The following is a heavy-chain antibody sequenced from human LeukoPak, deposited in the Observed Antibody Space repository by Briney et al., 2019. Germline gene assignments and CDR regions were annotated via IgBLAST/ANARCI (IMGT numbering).Heavy chain of an antibody. Sequence: PGGSLRLSCAAFGFTFSSYGMHWVRQAPGKGLEWVAVISYDGSNKYYADSVKGRFTISRDNSKNTLYLQMNSLRAEDTAVYYCAKEVHYYDSSGYPDYWGQGTLVTVSS. J-gene: IGHJ4*02. CDR1: GFTFSSYG. CDR3: AKEVHYYDSSGYPDY. D-gene: IGHD3-22*01. CDR2: ISYDGSNK. V-gene: IGHV3-30*18.